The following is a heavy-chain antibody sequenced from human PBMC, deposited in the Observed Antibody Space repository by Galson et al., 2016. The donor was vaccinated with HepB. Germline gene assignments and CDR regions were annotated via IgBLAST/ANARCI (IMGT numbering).Heavy chain of an antibody. D-gene: IGHD6-19*01. V-gene: IGHV1-18*04. CDR2: ISAYNGKT. Sequence: SVKVSCKASGYTFNGFYIAWVRQAPGQGLEWVGWISAYNGKTNYAENLQGRVTLTTDTSTSTAYMELRGLRSDDTAIYYCARDKDGRGWHPIFNFWGQGTQVTVSS. CDR1: GYTFNGFY. J-gene: IGHJ4*02. CDR3: ARDKDGRGWHPIFNF.